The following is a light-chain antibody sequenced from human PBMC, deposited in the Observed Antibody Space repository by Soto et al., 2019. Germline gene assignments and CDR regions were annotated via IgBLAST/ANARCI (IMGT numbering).Light chain of an antibody. CDR2: QAS. CDR1: HSIINW. J-gene: IGKJ5*01. CDR3: QQYLNFPIT. V-gene: IGKV1-5*03. Sequence: DIQMTQSPSTLSASVGDRVTISCRAIHSIINWLAWYQQKPGKAPRFLIHQASVLETGVPSRFSGSGSETEFALTINSLQPDDFGVYYCQQYLNFPITFGQGTRLEIK.